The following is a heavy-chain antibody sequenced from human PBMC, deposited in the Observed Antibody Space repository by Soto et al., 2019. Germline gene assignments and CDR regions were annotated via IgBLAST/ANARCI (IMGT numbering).Heavy chain of an antibody. CDR3: ARDAMFCTNGVCDLVWYFDL. D-gene: IGHD2-8*01. Sequence: QVQLVASGGGVVQPGRSLRLSCAASGFTFSSYAMHWVRQAPGKGLEWVAVISYDGSNKYYADSVKGRFTISRDTSKNTLYLQMDSLRAEDTAVYYCARDAMFCTNGVCDLVWYFDLWGRSTLVTVSS. J-gene: IGHJ2*01. V-gene: IGHV3-30-3*01. CDR1: GFTFSSYA. CDR2: ISYDGSNK.